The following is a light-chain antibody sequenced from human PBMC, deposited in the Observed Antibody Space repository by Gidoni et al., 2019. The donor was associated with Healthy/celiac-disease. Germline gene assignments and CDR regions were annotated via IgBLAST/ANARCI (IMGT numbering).Light chain of an antibody. CDR3: QQYDNLPLT. J-gene: IGKJ4*01. Sequence: DIHMPQSPSSLSASVGDRVTITCQASQDISNYLNWYQQKPGKAPKLLIYDASNLETGVPSRFSGSGAGTDFTVTISSLQPEDIATYYCQQYDNLPLTFGGGTKVEIK. CDR2: DAS. V-gene: IGKV1-33*01. CDR1: QDISNY.